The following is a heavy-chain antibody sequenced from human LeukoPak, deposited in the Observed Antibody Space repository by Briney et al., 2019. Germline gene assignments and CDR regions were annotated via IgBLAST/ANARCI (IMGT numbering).Heavy chain of an antibody. V-gene: IGHV3-21*01. Sequence: GGSLRLSCAASGFTFSSYSMNWVRQAPGKGLEWVSSISSSSSYIYYADSVKGRFTISRDNAKNSLYLQMNSLRAEDTAVYYCARGVSFLGVTKDYWGQGTLVTVSS. CDR2: ISSSSSYI. D-gene: IGHD3-3*02. CDR3: ARGVSFLGVTKDY. CDR1: GFTFSSYS. J-gene: IGHJ4*02.